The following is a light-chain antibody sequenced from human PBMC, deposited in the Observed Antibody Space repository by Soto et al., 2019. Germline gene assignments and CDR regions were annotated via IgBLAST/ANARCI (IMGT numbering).Light chain of an antibody. CDR1: RSDIGDSNF. Sequence: QSALAQPASVSGSPGQSVTISCTGPRSDIGDSNFISWYQHSPGKAPRLLIYEVNNRPSGVSRRFSGSKAGNTASLTISGLIDDDEADYFCASFRSGTILVFGSGTKVTVL. V-gene: IGLV2-14*01. J-gene: IGLJ1*01. CDR3: ASFRSGTILV. CDR2: EVN.